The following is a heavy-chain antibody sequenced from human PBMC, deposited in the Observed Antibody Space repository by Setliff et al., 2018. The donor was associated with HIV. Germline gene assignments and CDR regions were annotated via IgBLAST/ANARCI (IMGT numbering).Heavy chain of an antibody. V-gene: IGHV1-8*01. CDR1: GYTLTDFD. CDR3: TRWIVGSSNIFAFDI. D-gene: IGHD1-26*01. J-gene: IGHJ3*02. CDR2: INPKSGNP. Sequence: ASVKVSCKASGYTLTDFDIYWMRQASGQGLEWLGWINPKSGNPAYAQSFQGRVTLTTNTAIITVDMEVLSLSSEDTAVYYCTRWIVGSSNIFAFDIGGQGTLVTVSS.